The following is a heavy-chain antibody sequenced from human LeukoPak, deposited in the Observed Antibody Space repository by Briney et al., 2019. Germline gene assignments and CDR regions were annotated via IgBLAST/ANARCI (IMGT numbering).Heavy chain of an antibody. CDR2: IYYSGST. Sequence: SETLSLTCTVSGGSISSYYWSWIRQPPGKGLEWIGYIYYSGSTNYNPSLKSRVTISVDTSKNQFSLKLSFVTAADTAVYYCARAQWELAAFDIWGQGTMVTVSS. J-gene: IGHJ3*02. V-gene: IGHV4-59*01. D-gene: IGHD1-26*01. CDR3: ARAQWELAAFDI. CDR1: GGSISSYY.